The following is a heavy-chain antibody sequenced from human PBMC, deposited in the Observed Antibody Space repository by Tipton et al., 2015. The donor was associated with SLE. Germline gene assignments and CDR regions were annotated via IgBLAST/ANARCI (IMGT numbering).Heavy chain of an antibody. D-gene: IGHD3-22*01. CDR2: ISHSGSA. CDR3: AREMGFDSSGNYNPFDY. CDR1: GGSIRGYY. Sequence: TLSLTCTVSGGSIRGYYWSWIRQPPGNGLEWIGCISHSGSAIYNPSLKSRVTISIDTSKNQVSLKVSSVTAADTAIYYCAREMGFDSSGNYNPFDYWGQGTLVTASS. V-gene: IGHV4-59*01. J-gene: IGHJ4*02.